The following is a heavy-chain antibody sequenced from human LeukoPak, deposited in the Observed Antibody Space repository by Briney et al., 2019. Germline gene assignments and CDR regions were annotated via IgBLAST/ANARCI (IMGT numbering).Heavy chain of an antibody. CDR3: ARRLAVTGKYYFDY. CDR2: VYYSGIT. J-gene: IGHJ4*02. V-gene: IGHV4-59*08. Sequence: PSETLSLTCSVSGGSISTYYWRWIRQPPGKGLEWVGYVYYSGITNYNPSLKSRVTISIDTSKNQFSLKVSSVTAADTAVYYCARRLAVTGKYYFDYWGQGTLVTVSS. D-gene: IGHD6-19*01. CDR1: GGSISTYY.